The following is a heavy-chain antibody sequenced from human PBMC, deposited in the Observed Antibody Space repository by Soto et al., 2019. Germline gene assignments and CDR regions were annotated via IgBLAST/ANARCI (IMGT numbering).Heavy chain of an antibody. CDR1: GFAFSSYG. Sequence: QAQLVESGGGVVQPGRSLRLSCAASGFAFSSYGMHWVRQATGTWLGWVAVISYDGSLQHYADSVKGRFTISRDNSKNMVLLQISSLRAEDTAVYYCVSDRGYGHASVPYSWGQGTLVSVSS. J-gene: IGHJ4*02. CDR3: VSDRGYGHASVPYS. CDR2: ISYDGSLQ. V-gene: IGHV3-30*03. D-gene: IGHD5-18*01.